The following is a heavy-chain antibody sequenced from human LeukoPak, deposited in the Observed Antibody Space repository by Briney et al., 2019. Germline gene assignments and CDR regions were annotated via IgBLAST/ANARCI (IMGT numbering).Heavy chain of an antibody. CDR3: AKPKWTVTTPFDY. Sequence: GGSLRPSCAASGFTFSSYGMHWVRQAPGKGREWVAVIWYDGSNKYYADSVKGRFTISRDNSKNTLYLQMNSLRAEDPAVYYCAKPKWTVTTPFDYWGQGTLVTVSS. CDR2: IWYDGSNK. D-gene: IGHD4-17*01. V-gene: IGHV3-33*06. CDR1: GFTFSSYG. J-gene: IGHJ4*02.